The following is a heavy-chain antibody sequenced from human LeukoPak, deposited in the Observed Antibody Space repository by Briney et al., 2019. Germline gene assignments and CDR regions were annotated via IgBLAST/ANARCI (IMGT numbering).Heavy chain of an antibody. J-gene: IGHJ4*02. CDR2: ISGSDGST. CDR3: AKGRSGSYSPTWDY. D-gene: IGHD1-26*01. CDR1: GFTFSSYA. V-gene: IGHV3-23*01. Sequence: PGGSLRLSCSSSGFTFSSYAMSWVRQAPGKGLEWVSGISGSDGSTYDADSVKGRFTISRDNSKNTLYLQMNSLRAEDTAVYFCAKGRSGSYSPTWDYWGQGTLVTVSS.